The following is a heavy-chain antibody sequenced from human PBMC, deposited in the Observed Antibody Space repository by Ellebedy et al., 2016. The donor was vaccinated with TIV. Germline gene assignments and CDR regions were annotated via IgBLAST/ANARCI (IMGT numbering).Heavy chain of an antibody. D-gene: IGHD3-10*01. CDR2: IDQDGSEK. V-gene: IGHV3-7*01. Sequence: GESLKISXTASGFTYTDAWMSWVRQAPGKGLEWVANIDQDGSEKNYVDSVKGRFTISRDNAKNTLYLQMNSLTAEDTAVYYCTRDLYDYGSGVPGYWGQGTLVTVSS. J-gene: IGHJ4*02. CDR1: GFTYTDAW. CDR3: TRDLYDYGSGVPGY.